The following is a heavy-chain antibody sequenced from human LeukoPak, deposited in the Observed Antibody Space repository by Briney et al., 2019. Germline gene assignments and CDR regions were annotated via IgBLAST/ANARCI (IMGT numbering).Heavy chain of an antibody. J-gene: IGHJ5*02. CDR2: INGRGVNT. CDR1: GFTFTIYA. V-gene: IGHV3-23*01. CDR3: ARDRSGDFPNWFDP. D-gene: IGHD3-16*01. Sequence: GGSLRLSCAASGFTFTIYAMTWVRQAPGVGLEWVSSINGRGVNTYYADSVKGRLTISRDNSKNILYLQMNSLRAEDTAVYYCARDRSGDFPNWFDPWGQGTLVTVSS.